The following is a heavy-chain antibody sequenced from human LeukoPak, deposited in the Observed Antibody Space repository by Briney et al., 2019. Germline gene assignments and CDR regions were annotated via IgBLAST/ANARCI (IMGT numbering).Heavy chain of an antibody. D-gene: IGHD3-22*01. V-gene: IGHV1-2*04. Sequence: ASVKVSCKASGYTFTGYYMHWVRQAPGQGLEWMGWINPNSGGTNYAQKFQGWVTMTRDTSISTAYMELSRLGSDDTAVYYCARTKSPRPYYYDSSDKYYFDYWGQGTLVTVSS. CDR1: GYTFTGYY. CDR3: ARTKSPRPYYYDSSDKYYFDY. J-gene: IGHJ4*02. CDR2: INPNSGGT.